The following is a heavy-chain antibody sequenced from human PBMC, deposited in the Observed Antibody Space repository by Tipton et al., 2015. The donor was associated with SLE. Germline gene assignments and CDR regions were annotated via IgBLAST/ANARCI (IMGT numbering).Heavy chain of an antibody. CDR3: ARASNGVYYDSSGYYTFDI. CDR1: GGSISSHY. Sequence: TLSLTCTVSGGSISSHYWSWIRQPPGKGLEWIGYIYYSGSTNYNPSLKSRVTISVDTSKNQFSLRPSSVTAADTAVYYCARASNGVYYDSSGYYTFDIWGQGTMVTVSS. J-gene: IGHJ3*02. CDR2: IYYSGST. V-gene: IGHV4-59*08. D-gene: IGHD3-22*01.